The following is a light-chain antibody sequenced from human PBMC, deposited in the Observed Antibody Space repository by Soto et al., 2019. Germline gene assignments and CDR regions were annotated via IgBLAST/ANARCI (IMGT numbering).Light chain of an antibody. CDR3: QQINSYPLT. J-gene: IGKJ4*01. CDR1: QGISSY. CDR2: AAS. Sequence: DIQLTQSPSFLSASVGDRVTITCRASQGISSYLAWYQQKPGKAPKLLIYAASTLQSGVPSRFSGSGSGTEFTLTISSLQPEDFDTYYCQQINSYPLTLAGGTNVDIK. V-gene: IGKV1-9*01.